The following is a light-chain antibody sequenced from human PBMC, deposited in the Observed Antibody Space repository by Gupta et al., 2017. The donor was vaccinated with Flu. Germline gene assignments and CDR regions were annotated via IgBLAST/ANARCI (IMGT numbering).Light chain of an antibody. CDR2: AAS. Sequence: DIPMTQSPSSLSASVGDRVSITCRASQSISNYLNWFQQKPGKAPKLLIYAASTLQRGVPSRFSASGSGTDFTPTINSLKTDDFPTTDCQRSSTTPITLGLGTRLEI. V-gene: IGKV1-39*01. J-gene: IGKJ5*01. CDR1: QSISNY. CDR3: QRSSTTPIT.